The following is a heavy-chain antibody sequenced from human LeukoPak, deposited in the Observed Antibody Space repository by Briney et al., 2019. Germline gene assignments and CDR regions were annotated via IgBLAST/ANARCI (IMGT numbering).Heavy chain of an antibody. J-gene: IGHJ4*02. D-gene: IGHD2-15*01. CDR2: ITSRGTTI. CDR1: EFTFSSYE. Sequence: GGSLRLSCAASEFTFSSYEMNWVRQAPGKGLEWISYITSRGTTIYYADSVKGRFTISRDNAKNSLYLQMNSLRAEDTAVYYCARDGGYCSGGSCYYVYWGQGTLVTVSS. V-gene: IGHV3-48*03. CDR3: ARDGGYCSGGSCYYVY.